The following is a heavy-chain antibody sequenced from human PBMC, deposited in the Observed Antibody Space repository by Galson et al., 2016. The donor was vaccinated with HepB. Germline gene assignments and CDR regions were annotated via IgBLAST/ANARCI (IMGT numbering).Heavy chain of an antibody. D-gene: IGHD5-18*01. V-gene: IGHV3-30*03. CDR1: GFTFSSYD. J-gene: IGHJ4*02. CDR2: ISYDGSDQ. CDR3: SRSVLTAMVHYFDY. Sequence: SLRLSCAASGFTFSSYDMHWVRQAPGKGLEWVAVISYDGSDQYYADSVKGRFTISRDNSKNTLYLQMNSLRGEDTAVYYCSRSVLTAMVHYFDYWGQGTLVTVSS.